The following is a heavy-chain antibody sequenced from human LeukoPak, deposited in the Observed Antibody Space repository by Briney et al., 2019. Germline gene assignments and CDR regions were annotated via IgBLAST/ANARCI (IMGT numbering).Heavy chain of an antibody. CDR2: IKQDGSEK. Sequence: GGSLRLSCAASGFTFSSYWMSWVRQAPGKGLEWVANIKQDGSEKYYVDSVKGRFTISRDNAKNSLYLQMNSLRAEDTAVYYCARDRIVATTWEDYFDYWGQGTLVTVSS. CDR3: ARDRIVATTWEDYFDY. V-gene: IGHV3-7*01. D-gene: IGHD5-12*01. J-gene: IGHJ4*02. CDR1: GFTFSSYW.